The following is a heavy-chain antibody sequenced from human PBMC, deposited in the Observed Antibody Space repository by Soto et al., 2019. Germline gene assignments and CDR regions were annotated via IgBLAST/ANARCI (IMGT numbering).Heavy chain of an antibody. V-gene: IGHV3-23*01. CDR3: AREGGSHNWFDP. Sequence: GGSLRLSCAASGFTFSSYAMSWVRQAPGKGLEWVSAISGSGGSTYYADSVKGRFTISRDNAKNSLYLQMNSLRDEDTAVYYCAREGGSHNWFDPWGQGTLVTVSS. CDR1: GFTFSSYA. CDR2: ISGSGGST. D-gene: IGHD3-10*01. J-gene: IGHJ5*02.